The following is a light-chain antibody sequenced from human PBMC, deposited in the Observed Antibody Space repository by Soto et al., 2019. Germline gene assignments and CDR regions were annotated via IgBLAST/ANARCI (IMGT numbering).Light chain of an antibody. J-gene: IGKJ4*01. Sequence: EFVLTQSPGTLSLSPGERATLSCGASQSVASNYLGWYQQKPGQAPRVLIFDASIRATGIPDRFSASGSGSDFTLTISRLEPDDFAVYYCHQYDSLPLTFGGGTKVDIK. CDR3: HQYDSLPLT. CDR2: DAS. V-gene: IGKV3-20*01. CDR1: QSVASNY.